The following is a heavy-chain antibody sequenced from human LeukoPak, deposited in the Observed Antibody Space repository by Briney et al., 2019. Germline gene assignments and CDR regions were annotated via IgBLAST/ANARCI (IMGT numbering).Heavy chain of an antibody. D-gene: IGHD1-14*01. CDR1: GFTVSSNY. CDR3: ARGTLNIPGEHGAFDY. CDR2: IYSGGST. V-gene: IGHV3-66*01. Sequence: QSGGSLRLSCAASGFTVSSNYMSWVRQAPGKGLEWVSVIYSGGSTYYADSVKGRFTISRDNSKNTLYLQMNSLRAEDTAVYYCARGTLNIPGEHGAFDYWGQGTLVTVSS. J-gene: IGHJ4*02.